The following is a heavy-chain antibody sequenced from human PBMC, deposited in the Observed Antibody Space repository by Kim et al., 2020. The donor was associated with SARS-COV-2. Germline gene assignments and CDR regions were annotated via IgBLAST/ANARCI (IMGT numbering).Heavy chain of an antibody. V-gene: IGHV4-39*07. CDR1: GGSISSSSYY. CDR3: ARVRTELGGSPQLYYYYGMDV. D-gene: IGHD3-16*01. CDR2: IYYSGST. J-gene: IGHJ6*02. Sequence: SETLSLTCTVSGGSISSSSYYWGWIRQPPGKGLEWIGSIYYSGSTYYNPSLKSRVTISVDTSKNQFSLKLSSVTAADTAVYYCARVRTELGGSPQLYYYYGMDVWGQGTTVTVSS.